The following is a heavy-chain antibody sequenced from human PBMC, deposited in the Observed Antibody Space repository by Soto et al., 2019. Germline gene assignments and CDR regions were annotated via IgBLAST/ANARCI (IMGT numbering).Heavy chain of an antibody. CDR1: GGSISSGGYY. V-gene: IGHV4-31*03. Sequence: QVQLQESGPGLVKPSQTLSLTCTVSGGSISSGGYYWSWIRQHPGKGLEWIGYIYYSGSTYYNPSLKRRVRISVDTSKNQFSLKLSSVTAADTAVYYCARATEGHYAYVWGSRFDPWGQGTLVTVSS. CDR3: ARATEGHYAYVWGSRFDP. CDR2: IYYSGST. D-gene: IGHD3-16*01. J-gene: IGHJ5*02.